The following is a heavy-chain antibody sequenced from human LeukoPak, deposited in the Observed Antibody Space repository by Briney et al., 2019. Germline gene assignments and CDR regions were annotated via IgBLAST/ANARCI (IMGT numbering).Heavy chain of an antibody. J-gene: IGHJ6*04. CDR3: ARGGGYSYGFHYYYGMDV. CDR1: GGSFSGYY. D-gene: IGHD5-18*01. V-gene: IGHV4-34*01. Sequence: SETLSLTCAVYGGSFSGYYWRWIRQPPGKGLEWIGEINHSGCTNYNTSLKSRVTISVDTSKNQFSLKLSSVSAADTAVYYCARGGGYSYGFHYYYGMDVWGKGTTVTVSS. CDR2: INHSGCT.